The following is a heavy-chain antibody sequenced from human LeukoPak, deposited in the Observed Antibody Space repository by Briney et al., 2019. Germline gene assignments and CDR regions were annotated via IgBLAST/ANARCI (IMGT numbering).Heavy chain of an antibody. V-gene: IGHV3-15*01. CDR2: IKSKTDGGTT. Sequence: GGSLRLSCAASGFTLSNAWMSWVRQAPGKGLEWVGRIKSKTDGGTTDYAAPVKGRFTISRDDSKNTLYLQMNSLKTEDTAVYYCTTALWGSYRYLQDAFDIWGQRTMVTVSS. J-gene: IGHJ3*02. CDR1: GFTLSNAW. D-gene: IGHD3-16*02. CDR3: TTALWGSYRYLQDAFDI.